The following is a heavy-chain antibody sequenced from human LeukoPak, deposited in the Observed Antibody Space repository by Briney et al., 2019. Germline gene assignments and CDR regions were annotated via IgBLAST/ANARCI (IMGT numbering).Heavy chain of an antibody. V-gene: IGHV4-34*01. CDR1: GGSFSGYY. Sequence: SETLSLTCAVYGGSFSGYYWSWIRQPPGKGLEWIGEINHSGSTNYNPSLKSRVTISVDTSKNQFSLKLSSATAADTAVYYCARDSGTTGEVKFDPWGQGTLVTVSS. CDR3: ARDSGTTGEVKFDP. J-gene: IGHJ5*02. CDR2: INHSGST. D-gene: IGHD3-10*01.